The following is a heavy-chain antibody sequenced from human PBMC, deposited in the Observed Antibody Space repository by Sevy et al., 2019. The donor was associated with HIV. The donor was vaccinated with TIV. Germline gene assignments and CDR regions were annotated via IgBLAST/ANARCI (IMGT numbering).Heavy chain of an antibody. CDR3: ARGENDDEFFQY. D-gene: IGHD1-26*01. CDR1: GFIFSNFA. CDR2: TSYDGSHK. J-gene: IGHJ1*01. V-gene: IGHV3-30*04. Sequence: GGSLRLSCTVSGFIFSNFAMHWVRQAPGKGLEWVAVTSYDGSHKYYADSVKGRFIVSRDNSRNILSLEMSSLIRDDTAVYYCARGENDDEFFQYWGQGTLVTVSS.